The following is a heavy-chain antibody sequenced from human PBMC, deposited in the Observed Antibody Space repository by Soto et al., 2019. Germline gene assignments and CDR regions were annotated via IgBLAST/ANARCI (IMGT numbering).Heavy chain of an antibody. V-gene: IGHV3-21*01. Sequence: GGSLRLSCAASGFTFSSYSMNWVRQAPGKGLEWVSSISSSSSYIYYADSVKGRFTISRDNAKNSLYLQMNSLRAEDTAVYYCARRSRVATIGHHDAFDIWGQGTMVTVSS. J-gene: IGHJ3*02. D-gene: IGHD5-12*01. CDR3: ARRSRVATIGHHDAFDI. CDR2: ISSSSSYI. CDR1: GFTFSSYS.